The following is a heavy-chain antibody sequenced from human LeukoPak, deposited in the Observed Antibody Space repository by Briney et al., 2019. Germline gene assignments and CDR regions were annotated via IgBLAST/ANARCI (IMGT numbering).Heavy chain of an antibody. CDR2: IYYSGST. V-gene: IGHV4-61*01. Sequence: SETLSLTCTVSAGSVSRDSYYWSWIRQPPGKGLEWIGYIYYSGSTNYNPSLKSRVTISVDKSQFSLKLSSVTAADTAVYYCARGYYGSGRYPAFDYWGQGTLVTVSS. CDR1: AGSVSRDSYY. D-gene: IGHD3-10*01. CDR3: ARGYYGSGRYPAFDY. J-gene: IGHJ4*02.